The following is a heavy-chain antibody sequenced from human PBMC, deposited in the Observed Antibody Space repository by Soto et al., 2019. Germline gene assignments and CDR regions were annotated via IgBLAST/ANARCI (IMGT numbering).Heavy chain of an antibody. D-gene: IGHD3-9*01. V-gene: IGHV5-51*01. CDR2: IYPSDSDA. J-gene: IGHJ4*02. CDR1: GYTFTRYW. Sequence: SCEGSGYTFTRYWIGWVRQIPGKGLEWMGIIYPSDSDAKYSPSFEGQVTISADESISTAYLRWNSLKASDTAMYYCARRYYDILTGYYYFDYWGQGTLVTVSS. CDR3: ARRYYDILTGYYYFDY.